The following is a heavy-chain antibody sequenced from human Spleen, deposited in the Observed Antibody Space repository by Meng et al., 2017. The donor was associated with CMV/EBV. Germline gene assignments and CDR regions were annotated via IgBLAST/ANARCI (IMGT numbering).Heavy chain of an antibody. J-gene: IGHJ5*02. Sequence: SETLSLTCTVSGGSISSSSYYWGWIRQPPGKGLEWIGSIYYSGSTNYNLSLRSRLTISVDTSKNQVSLNLSSVSAADTAVYYCAREEIGATKGHWFDPWGQGALVTVSS. V-gene: IGHV4-39*07. CDR3: AREEIGATKGHWFDP. D-gene: IGHD1-26*01. CDR2: IYYSGST. CDR1: GGSISSSSYY.